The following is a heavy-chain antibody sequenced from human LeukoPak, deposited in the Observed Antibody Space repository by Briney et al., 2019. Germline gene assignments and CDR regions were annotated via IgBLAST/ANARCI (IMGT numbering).Heavy chain of an antibody. Sequence: ASVKVSCKASGYTFTCYYMHWVRQAPGQGLEWMGRINPNSGGTNYAQKFQGRVTMTMDTSISTAYMELSRLRSDDTAVYYCAKVSTYCSGGSCYSVLYYFDYWGQGTLVTVSS. J-gene: IGHJ4*02. V-gene: IGHV1-2*06. D-gene: IGHD2-15*01. CDR2: INPNSGGT. CDR1: GYTFTCYY. CDR3: AKVSTYCSGGSCYSVLYYFDY.